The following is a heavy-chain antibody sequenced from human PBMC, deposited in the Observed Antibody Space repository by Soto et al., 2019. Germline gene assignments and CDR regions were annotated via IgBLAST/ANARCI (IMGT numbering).Heavy chain of an antibody. V-gene: IGHV4-34*01. CDR1: SGSFSGYY. Sequence: SETLSLTCAVYSGSFSGYYWSWIRQPPGKGLEWIGEINHSGSTNYNPSLKSRVTISVDTSKNQFSLKLSSVTAADTAVYYCARGSSGYYTYYFDYWGQGTLVTVSS. D-gene: IGHD1-26*01. CDR2: INHSGST. J-gene: IGHJ4*02. CDR3: ARGSSGYYTYYFDY.